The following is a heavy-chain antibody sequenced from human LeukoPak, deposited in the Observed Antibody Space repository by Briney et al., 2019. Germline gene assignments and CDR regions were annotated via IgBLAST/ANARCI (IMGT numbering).Heavy chain of an antibody. J-gene: IGHJ4*02. D-gene: IGHD2-2*01. CDR1: GFTFSDYY. CDR3: ARVYCSSTSCPLTDY. Sequence: PGGSLRLSCAASGFTFSDYYMSWIRQAPGKGLEWLAYISNSGDTRKYADSVTGRFTISRDNAKNSVFLQMNSLRAEDTAVYYCARVYCSSTSCPLTDYWGQGTLVTVSS. V-gene: IGHV3-11*04. CDR2: ISNSGDTR.